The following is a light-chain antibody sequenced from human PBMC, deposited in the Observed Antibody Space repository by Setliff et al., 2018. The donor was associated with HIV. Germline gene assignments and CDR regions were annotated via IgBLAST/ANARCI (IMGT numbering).Light chain of an antibody. CDR2: GAS. CDR3: QQYGSSPRT. V-gene: IGKV3-20*01. CDR1: QSVRSRY. Sequence: EIVLTQSPGTLSLSPGQRATLSCRASQSVRSRYLAWYQKKSGQAPRLLIYGASSRATGIPDRFSGSGSGTDFTLTISRLEPEDFAVYYCQQYGSSPRTFGQGTKVDIK. J-gene: IGKJ1*01.